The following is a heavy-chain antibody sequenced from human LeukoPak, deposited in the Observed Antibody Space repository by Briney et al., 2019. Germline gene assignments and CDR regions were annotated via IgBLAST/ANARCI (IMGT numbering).Heavy chain of an antibody. CDR3: ASTTGNPYYYYGMDV. D-gene: IGHD1-1*01. Sequence: GESLKISCKGSGCSFTSYWIGWVRQMPGKGLEWMGIIYPGDSDTRYSPSFQGQVTISADKSISTAYLQWSSLKASDTAMYYCASTTGNPYYYYGMDVWGQGTTVTVSS. J-gene: IGHJ6*02. CDR2: IYPGDSDT. V-gene: IGHV5-51*01. CDR1: GCSFTSYW.